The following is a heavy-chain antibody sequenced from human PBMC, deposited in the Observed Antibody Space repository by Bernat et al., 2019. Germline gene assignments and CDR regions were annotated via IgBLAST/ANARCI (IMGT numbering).Heavy chain of an antibody. Sequence: QVQLQQWGAGLLKPSETLSLTCAVYGGSFSGYYWSWIRQPPGKGLEWIGEINHSGSTNYNPSLKSRVTISVDTSKNQFSLKLSSVTAADTAVYYCARGEDAYKLGNYWGQGTLVAVSS. D-gene: IGHD5-24*01. CDR2: INHSGST. J-gene: IGHJ4*02. CDR1: GGSFSGYY. V-gene: IGHV4-34*01. CDR3: ARGEDAYKLGNY.